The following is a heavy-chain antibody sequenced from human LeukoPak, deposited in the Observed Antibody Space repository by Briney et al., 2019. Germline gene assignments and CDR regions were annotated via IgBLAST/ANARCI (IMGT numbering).Heavy chain of an antibody. D-gene: IGHD3-22*01. J-gene: IGHJ1*01. V-gene: IGHV1-18*01. CDR2: ISAYNGNT. Sequence: ASVKVSCKASGYTFTSYGISWVRQAPGQGLEWMGWISAYNGNTNYAQKLQGRVTMTTDTSTSTSYMELRSLRSDDTAVYYCARVPRYYYDSSGYYRAEYFQHWGQGTLVTVSS. CDR1: GYTFTSYG. CDR3: ARVPRYYYDSSGYYRAEYFQH.